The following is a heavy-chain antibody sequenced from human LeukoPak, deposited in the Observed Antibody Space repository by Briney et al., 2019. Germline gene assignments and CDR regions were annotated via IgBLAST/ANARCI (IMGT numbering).Heavy chain of an antibody. CDR1: GYTFTGYY. J-gene: IGHJ5*02. D-gene: IGHD1-26*01. CDR3: ARDPSSGGATGFDP. Sequence: ASVKVSCKASGYTFTGYYMHWVRQAPGQGLEWMGWINPNSGGTNYAQKFQGWVTMTRDTSISTAYMELSRLRPDDTAVYYCARDPSSGGATGFDPWGQGTLVTVSS. CDR2: INPNSGGT. V-gene: IGHV1-2*04.